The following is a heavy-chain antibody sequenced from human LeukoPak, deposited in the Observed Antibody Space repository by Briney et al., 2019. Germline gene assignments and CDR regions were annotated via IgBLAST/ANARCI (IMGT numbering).Heavy chain of an antibody. D-gene: IGHD2-15*01. Sequence: GGSLRLSCAASGFTFSSHGINWVRQAPGQGLEWVSSITSGSSYIYYADSVKGRFTISRDNAKSSLYLQMNSLRAEDTAVYYCARMTGGSDGLDMWGQGTMVTVYS. CDR1: GFTFSSHG. V-gene: IGHV3-21*01. J-gene: IGHJ3*02. CDR2: ITSGSSYI. CDR3: ARMTGGSDGLDM.